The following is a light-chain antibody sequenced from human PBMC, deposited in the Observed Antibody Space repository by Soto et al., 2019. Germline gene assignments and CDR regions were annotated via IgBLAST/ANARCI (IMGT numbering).Light chain of an antibody. CDR3: QQYGSSPWT. Sequence: EIVLTQSPGTLSLSPGERATLSCRASQSVSSSYLAWYQQKPGQAPRLLIYGASSRATGIPDRLSGSGSGTDFTLTISRVEPEGFAVYYCQQYGSSPWTFGQGTKVEIK. V-gene: IGKV3-20*01. CDR1: QSVSSSY. J-gene: IGKJ1*01. CDR2: GAS.